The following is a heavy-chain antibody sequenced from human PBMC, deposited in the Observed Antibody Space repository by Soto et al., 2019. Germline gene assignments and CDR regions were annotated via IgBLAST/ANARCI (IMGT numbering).Heavy chain of an antibody. CDR2: ISSNGGST. V-gene: IGHV3-64*02. D-gene: IGHD5-12*01. J-gene: IGHJ4*01. CDR1: GFTFSSYP. CDR3: ARVQSGNDSLFDY. Sequence: EVQLVESGEGLVQPGGSLRLSCAASGFTFSSYPMHWVRQAPGKGLEYVSGISSNGGSTYYADSVKGRFTISRDNSKNTVYLQMGSLRAEDRAVYYCARVQSGNDSLFDYWGQGTLVTVSS.